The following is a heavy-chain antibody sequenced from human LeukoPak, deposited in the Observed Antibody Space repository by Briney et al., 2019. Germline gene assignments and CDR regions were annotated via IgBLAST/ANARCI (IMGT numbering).Heavy chain of an antibody. CDR1: GFTFSTHW. CDR3: VRDQGYCTSASCRGDAFDV. Sequence: GGSLRLSCAASGFTFSTHWMSWVRQAPGKGLEWVAKIKEDGSEKYYVDSVKGRFTIARDNAKNSLSLQMHSLRDEDTAVYYCVRDQGYCTSASCRGDAFDVWGQGSMVSVSS. J-gene: IGHJ3*01. V-gene: IGHV3-7*01. CDR2: IKEDGSEK. D-gene: IGHD2-2*01.